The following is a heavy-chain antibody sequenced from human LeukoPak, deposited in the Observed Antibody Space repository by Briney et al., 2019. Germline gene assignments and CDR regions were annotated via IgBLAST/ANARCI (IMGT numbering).Heavy chain of an antibody. V-gene: IGHV4-34*01. D-gene: IGHD3-9*01. CDR3: ARGGDDILTGKLSRPLDV. J-gene: IGHJ6*04. Sequence: SETLSLTCAVYGGSFSGYYRSWIRQPPGKGLEWIGEINHSGSTNYNPSLKSRVTISVDTSKNQFSLKLSSVTAADTAVYYCARGGDDILTGKLSRPLDVWGKGTTVTVSS. CDR1: GGSFSGYY. CDR2: INHSGST.